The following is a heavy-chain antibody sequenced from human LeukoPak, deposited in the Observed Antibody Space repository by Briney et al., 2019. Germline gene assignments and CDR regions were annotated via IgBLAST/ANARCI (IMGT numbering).Heavy chain of an antibody. CDR3: ARASGYYYDSSGSTTDDY. Sequence: PGGSLRLSCAASGFTFSSYGISWVRQAPGKGREWVSGISGGGASTFYADSVKGRFTISRDNSKNTLYLQMNSLRAEDTAKYYCARASGYYYDSSGSTTDDYWGQGTLVTVSS. CDR2: ISGGGAST. J-gene: IGHJ4*02. V-gene: IGHV3-23*01. CDR1: GFTFSSYG. D-gene: IGHD3-22*01.